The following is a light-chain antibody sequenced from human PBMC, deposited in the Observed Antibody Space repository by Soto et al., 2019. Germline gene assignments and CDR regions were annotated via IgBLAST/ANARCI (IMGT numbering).Light chain of an antibody. CDR3: QQSYSTP. V-gene: IGKV1-39*01. Sequence: DIQMTQSPSSLSASVGDRVTIICRASQSISSYLNWYQQKPGKAPKLLIYAASSLQSGVPSRFSGSGSGTDFTLTISSLQPEDFATYYCQQSYSTPFGQGTKVDIK. CDR1: QSISSY. CDR2: AAS. J-gene: IGKJ1*01.